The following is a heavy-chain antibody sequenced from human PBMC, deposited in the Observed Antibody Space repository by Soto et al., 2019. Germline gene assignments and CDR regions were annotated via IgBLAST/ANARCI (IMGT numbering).Heavy chain of an antibody. CDR3: ARDWNYVGFDP. Sequence: ASVKVSCKASGYTFSSCYIHWVRQAPGQGLEWIGIINPNGGSTNYAQNFKGRLTVTRDTSTATVYMDLSALTSDDTAVYYCARDWNYVGFDPWGQGTLVTVSS. CDR2: INPNGGST. V-gene: IGHV1-46*03. J-gene: IGHJ5*02. D-gene: IGHD1-7*01. CDR1: GYTFSSCY.